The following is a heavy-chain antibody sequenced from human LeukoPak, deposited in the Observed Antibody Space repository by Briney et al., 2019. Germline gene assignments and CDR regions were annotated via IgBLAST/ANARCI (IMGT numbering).Heavy chain of an antibody. V-gene: IGHV3-9*01. Sequence: GRSLRLSCAAAGVTFHEYDFHWVRQTPGRGLEWVSGITRNGGTLGYADSVKGRFTISRDNAKNSLYLHMNSLRPDDTALYYCALNVGVTVADTLDSWGQGTRVTVSS. CDR3: ALNVGVTVADTLDS. J-gene: IGHJ4*02. D-gene: IGHD4-11*01. CDR2: ITRNGGTL. CDR1: GVTFHEYD.